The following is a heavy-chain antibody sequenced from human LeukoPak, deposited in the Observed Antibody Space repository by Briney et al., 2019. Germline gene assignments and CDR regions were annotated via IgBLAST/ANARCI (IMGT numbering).Heavy chain of an antibody. J-gene: IGHJ4*02. CDR1: GFISSNYA. D-gene: IGHD3-9*01. CDR2: ISGRSGST. Sequence: GGSLRLSCAASGFISSNYAMYWVRQAPGKGLEWVSAISGRSGSTYYADSVKGRFTISRDSSKNTLYLQMNSLRADDTAVYYCAKWGDYDVLTGYYVSDFWGQGTLVTVSS. CDR3: AKWGDYDVLTGYYVSDF. V-gene: IGHV3-23*01.